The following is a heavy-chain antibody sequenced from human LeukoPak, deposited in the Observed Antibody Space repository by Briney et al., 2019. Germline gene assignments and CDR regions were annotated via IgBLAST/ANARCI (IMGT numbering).Heavy chain of an antibody. V-gene: IGHV4-4*02. J-gene: IGHJ5*02. CDR3: ARHQGEDWASPSDYGDYVAGFWFDP. Sequence: PSETLSLTCAVSGGSISSGNWWSWVRQPPGKGLEWIGEIYHSGSTNYNPSLKSRVTISVDTSKNQFSLKLSSVTAADTAVYYCARHQGEDWASPSDYGDYVAGFWFDPWGQGTLVTVSS. CDR2: IYHSGST. D-gene: IGHD4-17*01. CDR1: GGSISSGNW.